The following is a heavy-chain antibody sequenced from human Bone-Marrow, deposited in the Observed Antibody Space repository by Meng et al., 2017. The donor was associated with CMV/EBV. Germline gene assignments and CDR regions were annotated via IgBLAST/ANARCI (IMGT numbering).Heavy chain of an antibody. Sequence: SVKVSCKASGGTFSSYAISWVRQAPGQGLEWMGGIIPIFGTANYAQKFQGRVTVTTDESTSTAYMELSSLRSDDTAVYSCARKTMVRGSPFDYWGQGTLVTVSS. CDR1: GGTFSSYA. CDR3: ARKTMVRGSPFDY. V-gene: IGHV1-69*05. J-gene: IGHJ4*02. CDR2: IIPIFGTA. D-gene: IGHD3-10*01.